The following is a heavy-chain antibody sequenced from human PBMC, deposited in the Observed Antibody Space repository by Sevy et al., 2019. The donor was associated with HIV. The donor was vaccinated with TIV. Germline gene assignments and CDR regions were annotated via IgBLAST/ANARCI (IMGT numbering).Heavy chain of an antibody. D-gene: IGHD6-19*01. V-gene: IGHV3-7*01. CDR1: GFTFSSYW. Sequence: GGSLRLSCAASGFTFSSYWMSWVRQAPGKGLEWVANIKQDGSEKYYVDSVKGRFTISRDNAKNSLYLQMNSLRAEDTAVYYCARDVRKIAVAYYFDYWGQGTLVTVSS. J-gene: IGHJ4*02. CDR2: IKQDGSEK. CDR3: ARDVRKIAVAYYFDY.